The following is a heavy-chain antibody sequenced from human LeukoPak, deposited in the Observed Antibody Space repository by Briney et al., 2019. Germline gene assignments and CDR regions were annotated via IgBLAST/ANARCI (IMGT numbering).Heavy chain of an antibody. J-gene: IGHJ6*03. Sequence: SETLSLTCTVSGGSISSGSYYWSWIGQPAGKGLEWIGRIYTCGSTNYNPSLKSRVTISVDTSKNQFSLKLSSVTAADTAVYYCARDADIVVVPAAMSDYYYYYYMDVWGKGTTVTVSS. CDR2: IYTCGST. CDR1: GGSISSGSYY. CDR3: ARDADIVVVPAAMSDYYYYYYMDV. V-gene: IGHV4-61*02. D-gene: IGHD2-2*01.